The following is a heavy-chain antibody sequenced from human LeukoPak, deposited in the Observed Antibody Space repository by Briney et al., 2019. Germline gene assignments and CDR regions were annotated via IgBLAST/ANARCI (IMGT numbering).Heavy chain of an antibody. CDR2: INPNSGGT. J-gene: IGHJ6*03. V-gene: IGHV1-2*02. D-gene: IGHD3-10*01. CDR1: GYTFTGYY. CDR3: ARDKESWVLWFGELSHYYYMDV. Sequence: GASVKVSCKASGYTFTGYYMHWVRQAPGQGLEWMGWINPNSGGTNYAQKFQGRVTMTRDTSISTAYMELSRLRSDGTAVYYCARDKESWVLWFGELSHYYYMDVWGKGTTVTISS.